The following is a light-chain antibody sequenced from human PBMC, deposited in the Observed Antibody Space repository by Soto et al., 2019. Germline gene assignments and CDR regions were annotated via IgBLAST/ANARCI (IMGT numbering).Light chain of an antibody. J-gene: IGLJ1*01. CDR3: NSYTTSRTYV. Sequence: QSALTRPASVSGSPGQSITISCTGTYSDVGAFNFVTWYQQHPGKAPKLIICNVSERPSGVSNRFSGSKSGNTASLTIAGLQAEDEADYYCNSYTTSRTYVFGTGTKVTVL. CDR2: NVS. V-gene: IGLV2-14*01. CDR1: YSDVGAFNF.